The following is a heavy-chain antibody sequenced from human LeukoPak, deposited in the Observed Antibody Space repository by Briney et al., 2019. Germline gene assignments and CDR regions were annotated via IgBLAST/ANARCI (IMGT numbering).Heavy chain of an antibody. V-gene: IGHV3-7*01. CDR3: APKGTGSPLD. CDR1: GFTFSNYW. CDR2: INKDGSHK. Sequence: PGGSLRLSCAASGFTFSNYWMYWVRQAPGKGLEWVANINKDGSHKYYVDSVKGRFTISRDNAKNSLYLQMNSLRAEDTGVYYCAPKGTGSPLDWGQGTLVTVPS. D-gene: IGHD3-10*01. J-gene: IGHJ4*02.